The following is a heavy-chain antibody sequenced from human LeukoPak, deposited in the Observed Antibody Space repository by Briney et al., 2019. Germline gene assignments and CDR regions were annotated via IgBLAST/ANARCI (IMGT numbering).Heavy chain of an antibody. CDR1: GGSISSYY. Sequence: SEALSLTCTVSGGSISSYYWSWIRQPPGKGLEWIGYIYYSGSTNYNPSLKSRVTISVDTSKNQFSLKLSSVTAADTAVYYCARQRSDRYNWFDPWGQGTLVTVSS. J-gene: IGHJ5*02. CDR3: ARQRSDRYNWFDP. V-gene: IGHV4-59*01. CDR2: IYYSGST.